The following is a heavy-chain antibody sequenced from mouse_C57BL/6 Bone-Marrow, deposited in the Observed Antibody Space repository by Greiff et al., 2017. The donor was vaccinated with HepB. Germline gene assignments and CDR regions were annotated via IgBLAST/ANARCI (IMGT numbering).Heavy chain of an antibody. CDR3: AGYYYAKGY. V-gene: IGHV6-3*01. J-gene: IGHJ4*01. Sequence: EVKLVESGGGLVQPGGSMKLSCVASGFTFSNYWMHWVRQSPEKGLEWVAQIRLESDNSATHYAESVKGKFTISRDDSKSSVYLQMNNLRAEDTGIYYCAGYYYAKGYGGQGTSVTVSS. CDR1: GFTFSNYW. CDR2: IRLESDNSAT.